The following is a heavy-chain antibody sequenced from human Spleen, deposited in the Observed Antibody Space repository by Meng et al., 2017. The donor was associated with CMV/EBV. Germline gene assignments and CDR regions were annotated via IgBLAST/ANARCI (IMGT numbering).Heavy chain of an antibody. Sequence: ASVKVSCKASGYTFTRYAMYWVRQAPGQRLEWMGRSNAGNGNTKYSQEFQGRVTITADKSTSTAYMELSSLRSEDTAVYYCARDPIAAAGNGASGRYYYYYGMDVWGQGTTVTVSS. CDR3: ARDPIAAAGNGASGRYYYYYGMDV. CDR1: GYTFTRYA. D-gene: IGHD6-13*01. CDR2: SNAGNGNT. J-gene: IGHJ6*02. V-gene: IGHV1-3*02.